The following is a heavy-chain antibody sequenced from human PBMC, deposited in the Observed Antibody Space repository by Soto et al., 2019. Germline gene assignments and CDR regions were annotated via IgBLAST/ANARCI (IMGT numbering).Heavy chain of an antibody. CDR2: IYYSGTT. J-gene: IGHJ4*02. V-gene: IGHV4-31*03. D-gene: IGHD2-21*02. CDR1: DASINSGGYY. Sequence: PSETLSLTCTVSDASINSGGYYWSWIRQHPGKGLEWIGFIYYSGTTYYNPSLKSRVTTSVDTSKNQFSLRLSSVTAADTAVYYCARGLIVMLAGIEELINSHCDSWGQGTLVTVSS. CDR3: ARGLIVMLAGIEELINSHCDS.